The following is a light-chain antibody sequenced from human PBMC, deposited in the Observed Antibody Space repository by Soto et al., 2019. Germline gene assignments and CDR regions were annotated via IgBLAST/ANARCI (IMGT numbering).Light chain of an antibody. V-gene: IGLV2-8*01. CDR3: SSTAGNNNLV. J-gene: IGLJ3*02. CDR1: SSDVGGHNY. CDR2: EVS. Sequence: QSALTQSLSASGSPGQSVTISCTGTSSDVGGHNYVSWYQHHPGKAPKLIIYEVSKRPSGVPDRFSGSKSGNTASLTVSGLQAEDEAVYYCSSTAGNNNLVFGGGTKLTV.